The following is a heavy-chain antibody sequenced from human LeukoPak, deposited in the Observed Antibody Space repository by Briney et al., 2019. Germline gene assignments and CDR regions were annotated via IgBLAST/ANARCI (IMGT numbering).Heavy chain of an antibody. Sequence: GGSLGLSCEASGFTFSSYWMTWVRQAPGKGLEWVANINQDGSEKHYVDSLKGRFTISRDNAKASLYLQMSSLRAEDTAVYYCARGFWNSDFWGQGTLVTVSS. V-gene: IGHV3-7*03. CDR1: GFTFSSYW. D-gene: IGHD1-1*01. CDR3: ARGFWNSDF. J-gene: IGHJ4*02. CDR2: INQDGSEK.